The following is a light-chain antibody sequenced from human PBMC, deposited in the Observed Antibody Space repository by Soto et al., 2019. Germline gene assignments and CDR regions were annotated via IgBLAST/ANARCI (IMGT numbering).Light chain of an antibody. V-gene: IGKV3-11*01. Sequence: ESVLPQSPPSLSWSRGASPALSCRVSQTISAYLAWYQQKPGQAPRLVIYDASTRATGIPARFSGSGSGTDFTLTISYLEPEDFAVYYCQQYNNWPPITFGQGTRLEIK. CDR1: QTISAY. J-gene: IGKJ5*01. CDR3: QQYNNWPPIT. CDR2: DAS.